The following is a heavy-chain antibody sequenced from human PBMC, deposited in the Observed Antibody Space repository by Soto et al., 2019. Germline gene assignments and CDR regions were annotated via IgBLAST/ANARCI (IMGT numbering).Heavy chain of an antibody. CDR2: IHYSGST. J-gene: IGHJ6*02. Sequence: PSETLSLTCTVSGGSISSGDYYWSWIRQPPGKGLEWIGYIHYSGSTYYSPSLKSRVTISVDTSKNQFSLKLSSVTAADTAVYYCASGITMVRGEYYYYYGMDVWGQGTTVTVSS. CDR3: ASGITMVRGEYYYYYGMDV. CDR1: GGSISSGDYY. D-gene: IGHD3-10*01. V-gene: IGHV4-30-4*01.